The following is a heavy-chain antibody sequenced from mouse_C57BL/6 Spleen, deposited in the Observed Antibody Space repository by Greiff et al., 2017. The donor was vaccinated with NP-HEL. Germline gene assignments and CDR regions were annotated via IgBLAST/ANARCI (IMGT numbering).Heavy chain of an antibody. J-gene: IGHJ4*01. D-gene: IGHD3-2*02. CDR1: GYTFTSYD. CDR3: ARLAAQALYYAMDY. CDR2: IYPRDGST. V-gene: IGHV1-85*01. Sequence: VQLQQSGPELVKPGASVKLSCKASGYTFTSYDINWVKQRPGQGLEWIGWIYPRDGSTKYNEKFKGKATLTVDTSSSTAYMELHSLTSEDSAVYFCARLAAQALYYAMDYWGQGTSVTVSS.